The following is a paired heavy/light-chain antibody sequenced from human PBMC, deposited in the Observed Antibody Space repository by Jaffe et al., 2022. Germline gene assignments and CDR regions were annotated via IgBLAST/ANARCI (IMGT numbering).Light chain of an antibody. CDR1: QSINTF. J-gene: IGKJ2*01. CDR2: RAS. V-gene: IGKV1-39*01. CDR3: QETFSTPLMYS. Sequence: DIQMTQSPSSLSASVGDRVIITCRASQSINTFLNWYQQKPGKAPSLLIYRASSLQSGVPSRFIGSGSGTDFTLTISSLQPEDFATYYCQETFSTPLMYSFGQGTKVDFK.
Heavy chain of an antibody. CDR3: ARDQSQHIPNPNWFDP. J-gene: IGHJ5*02. V-gene: IGHV3-49*03. CDR1: GFTFREYA. CDR2: IRGEPYGATT. Sequence: EMQLVESGGGLVQPGRSLRLSCTASGFTFREYAMSWFRQSPEKGLEWVGFIRGEPYGATTEYAAPVKGRFIISRDDSKNVAYLHMNSLKMEDTAVYYCARDQSQHIPNPNWFDPWGQGTLVIVSS.